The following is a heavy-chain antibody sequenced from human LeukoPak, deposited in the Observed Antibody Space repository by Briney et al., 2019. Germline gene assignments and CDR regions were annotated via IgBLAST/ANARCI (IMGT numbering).Heavy chain of an antibody. J-gene: IGHJ4*02. Sequence: GSLRLSCTASGGSISSYYWSWIRQPPGKGLEWIGYIYYSGSTNYNPSLKSRVTISVDTSKNQFSLKLSSVTAADTAVYYCASYSYYYDSSGYFDYWGQGTLVTVSS. CDR1: GGSISSYY. D-gene: IGHD3-22*01. CDR2: IYYSGST. V-gene: IGHV4-59*01. CDR3: ASYSYYYDSSGYFDY.